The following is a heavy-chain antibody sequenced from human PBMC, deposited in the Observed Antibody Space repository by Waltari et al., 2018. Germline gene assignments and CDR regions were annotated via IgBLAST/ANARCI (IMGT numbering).Heavy chain of an antibody. V-gene: IGHV4-39*07. CDR2: IYYSGST. J-gene: IGHJ4*02. CDR1: GGSISSSSYY. Sequence: QLQLQESGPGLVKPSETLSLTCTFSGGSISSSSYYWGWIRQPPGKGLEWIGSIYYSGSTYYNPSLKSRVTISVDTSKNQFSLKLSSVTAADTAVYYCARATRGYDFWSGYSNFDYWGQGTLVTVSS. D-gene: IGHD3-3*01. CDR3: ARATRGYDFWSGYSNFDY.